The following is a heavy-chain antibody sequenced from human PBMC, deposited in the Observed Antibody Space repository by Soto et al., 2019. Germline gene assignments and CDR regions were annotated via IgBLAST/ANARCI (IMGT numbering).Heavy chain of an antibody. Sequence: GGSLRLSCAASGFTFSSYSMNWVRQAPGKGLEWVSSISSSSSYIYYADSVKGRFTISRDNAKNSLYLQMNSLRAEDTAVYYCARVLPFPPYSGGPPVFQHWGQGTLVTVSS. CDR2: ISSSSSYI. J-gene: IGHJ1*01. D-gene: IGHD1-26*01. CDR1: GFTFSSYS. CDR3: ARVLPFPPYSGGPPVFQH. V-gene: IGHV3-21*01.